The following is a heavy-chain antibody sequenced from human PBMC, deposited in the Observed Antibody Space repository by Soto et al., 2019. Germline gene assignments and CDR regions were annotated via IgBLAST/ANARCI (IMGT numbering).Heavy chain of an antibody. CDR1: GGSISSSSYY. J-gene: IGHJ4*02. CDR3: ARQIAAGSFTYYFES. D-gene: IGHD6-13*01. V-gene: IGHV4-39*01. CDR2: IYYSGST. Sequence: SETLSLTCTVSGGSISSSSYYWGWIRQPPGKGLEWIGSIYYSGSTYYNPSLKSRVTISVDTSTNQFSLKLSTVTAADTAVYHCARQIAAGSFTYYFESGGQGTLVTVSS.